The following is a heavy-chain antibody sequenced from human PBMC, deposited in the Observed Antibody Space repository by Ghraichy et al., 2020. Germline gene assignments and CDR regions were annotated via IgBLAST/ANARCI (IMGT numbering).Heavy chain of an antibody. J-gene: IGHJ5*02. D-gene: IGHD3-3*01. CDR1: GYTFTSYA. Sequence: ASVKVSCKASGYTFTSYAMHWVRQAPGQRLEWMGWINAGNGNTKYSQKFQGRVTITRDTSASTAYMELSSLRSEDTAVYYCARGPTGITIFGVVIMGGVWVDPWGQGTLVTVSS. V-gene: IGHV1-3*01. CDR3: ARGPTGITIFGVVIMGGVWVDP. CDR2: INAGNGNT.